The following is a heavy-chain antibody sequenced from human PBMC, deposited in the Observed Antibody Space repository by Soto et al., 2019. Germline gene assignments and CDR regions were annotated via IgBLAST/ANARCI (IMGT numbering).Heavy chain of an antibody. CDR1: GGSISSGDYY. CDR3: ARGLGLYCSGGSCYHNDAFDI. J-gene: IGHJ3*02. V-gene: IGHV4-30-4*01. CDR2: IYYSGST. Sequence: SETLSLTCTVSGGSISSGDYYWSWIRQPPGKGLEWIGYIYYSGSTYYNPSLKSRVTISVDTSKNQFSLKLSSVTAADTAVYYCARGLGLYCSGGSCYHNDAFDIWGQGTMVTVSS. D-gene: IGHD2-15*01.